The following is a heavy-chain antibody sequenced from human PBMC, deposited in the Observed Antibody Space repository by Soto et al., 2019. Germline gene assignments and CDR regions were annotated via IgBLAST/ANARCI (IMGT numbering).Heavy chain of an antibody. Sequence: SETLSLTCTVAGASLSSGYYWTWIRQHPGKGLEWIGYIYYNGNTFYNPSLKSRLTISLDTSKTQFSLKLSSVTAADAAVYYCARGLRSYYFDYWGQGTLVTVSS. CDR1: GASLSSGYY. J-gene: IGHJ4*01. V-gene: IGHV4-31*03. CDR2: IYYNGNT. D-gene: IGHD3-16*01. CDR3: ARGLRSYYFDY.